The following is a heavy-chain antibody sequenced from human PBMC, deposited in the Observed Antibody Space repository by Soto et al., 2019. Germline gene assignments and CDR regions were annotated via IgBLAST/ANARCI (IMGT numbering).Heavy chain of an antibody. J-gene: IGHJ6*02. CDR2: ISYDGSNK. Sequence: QVQLVESGGGVVQPGRSLRLSCAASGFTFSSYGMHWVRQAPGKGLEWVAVISYDGSNKYYADSVKGRFTISRDNPKNTLYLQMNSLRAEDTAVYYCAKEQLLTIFGVRYYYGMDVWGQGTTVTVSS. CDR3: AKEQLLTIFGVRYYYGMDV. CDR1: GFTFSSYG. D-gene: IGHD3-3*01. V-gene: IGHV3-30*18.